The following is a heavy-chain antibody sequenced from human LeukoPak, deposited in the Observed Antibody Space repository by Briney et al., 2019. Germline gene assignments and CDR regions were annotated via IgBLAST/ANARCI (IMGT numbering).Heavy chain of an antibody. CDR1: GYTFTVYY. J-gene: IGHJ3*02. CDR3: ARDRNSGSSLDI. CDR2: IYPYSGDT. V-gene: IGHV1-2*02. Sequence: ASVTVSFKASGYTFTVYYIHWVRQAPGQGLEWMGWIYPYSGDTNYAQNFQGRVTMTSDTSISTAYMELSSLKSDDTAVYYCARDRNSGSSLDIWGQGTMLTVSS. D-gene: IGHD6-6*01.